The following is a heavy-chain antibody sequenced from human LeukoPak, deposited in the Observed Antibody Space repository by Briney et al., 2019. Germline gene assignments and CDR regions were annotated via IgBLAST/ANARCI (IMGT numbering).Heavy chain of an antibody. D-gene: IGHD3-10*01. Sequence: SETLSLTCTVSGGSISSSSYYWGWIRQPPGKGLEWIGSIYYSGSTYYNPSLKSRVTISVDTSKNQFSLKLSSVTAADTAVYCCARISSLYYYGSGTNHDYWGQGTLVTVSS. J-gene: IGHJ4*02. CDR3: ARISSLYYYGSGTNHDY. CDR1: GGSISSSSYY. V-gene: IGHV4-39*07. CDR2: IYYSGST.